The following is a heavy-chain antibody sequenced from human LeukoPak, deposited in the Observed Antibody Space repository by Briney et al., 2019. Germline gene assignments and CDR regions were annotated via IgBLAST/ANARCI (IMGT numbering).Heavy chain of an antibody. D-gene: IGHD1-14*01. Sequence: GGSLRLSCAASGFILSSYSMNWVRQAPGKGLEWVSYISSTSSTGYYADSVQGRFTISRDNAKSSLYLQMNSLRAEDTAVYYCARDSGHTTSYYMDVWGKGTTVTVSS. CDR2: ISSTSSTG. V-gene: IGHV3-48*01. J-gene: IGHJ6*03. CDR3: ARDSGHTTSYYMDV. CDR1: GFILSSYS.